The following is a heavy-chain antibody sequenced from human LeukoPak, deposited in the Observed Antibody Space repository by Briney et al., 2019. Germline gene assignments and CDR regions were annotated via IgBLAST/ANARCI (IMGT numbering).Heavy chain of an antibody. CDR3: ARDRITMVRGVTHNYFDY. V-gene: IGHV3-48*04. D-gene: IGHD3-10*01. CDR2: ISSSSSTI. J-gene: IGHJ4*02. Sequence: GGSLRLSCAASGFTFSSYSMNWVRQAPGKGLEWVSYISSSSSTIYYADSVKGRFTISRDNAKNSLYLQMNSLRAEDTAVYYCARDRITMVRGVTHNYFDYWGQGTLVTVSS. CDR1: GFTFSSYS.